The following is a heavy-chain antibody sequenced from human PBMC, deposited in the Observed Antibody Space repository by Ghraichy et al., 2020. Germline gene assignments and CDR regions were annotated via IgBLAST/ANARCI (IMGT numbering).Heavy chain of an antibody. CDR3: ASRRDSGQLWHDY. CDR2: IRSKSNTYAT. D-gene: IGHD5-18*01. V-gene: IGHV3-73*01. Sequence: LSLTCAASGFTFSASTMHWVRQASGKGLEWVGRIRSKSNTYATAYAPSLKGRFTISRDDSKKTTYLQMSSLKTEDTAVYYCASRRDSGQLWHDYWGQGILVTVSS. J-gene: IGHJ4*02. CDR1: GFTFSAST.